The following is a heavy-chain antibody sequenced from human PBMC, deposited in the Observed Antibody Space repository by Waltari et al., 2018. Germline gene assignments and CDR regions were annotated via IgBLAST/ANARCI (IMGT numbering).Heavy chain of an antibody. D-gene: IGHD2-2*01. Sequence: AQLMESGVGLVQPGGPMRLPGAAFGFPFPGYWMTWVRRSPGKGLEWVANIKWDGSATWYAESLSGRFIISRDNARNSLFLQINSPSAEDTAIYYCARGSAGYVRVWDLWGQGTSVTVSS. CDR1: GFPFPGYW. CDR3: ARGSAGYVRVWDL. CDR2: IKWDGSAT. J-gene: IGHJ5*02. V-gene: IGHV3-7*03.